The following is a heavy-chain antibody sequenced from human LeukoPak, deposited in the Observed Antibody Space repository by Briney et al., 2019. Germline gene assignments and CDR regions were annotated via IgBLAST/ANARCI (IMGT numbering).Heavy chain of an antibody. CDR3: ARQRVVGYFQH. J-gene: IGHJ1*01. Sequence: GGSLRLSCAASGFTFSSYAMSWVRQAPGKGLEWVSAISGSGGSTYYADSVKGRFTISRDNSKNTLYLQMNSLRAEDTAVYYCARQRVVGYFQHWGQGTLVTVSS. D-gene: IGHD2-15*01. V-gene: IGHV3-23*01. CDR2: ISGSGGST. CDR1: GFTFSSYA.